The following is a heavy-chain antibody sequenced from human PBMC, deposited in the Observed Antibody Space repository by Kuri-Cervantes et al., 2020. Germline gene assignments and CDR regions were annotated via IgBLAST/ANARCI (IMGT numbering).Heavy chain of an antibody. Sequence: GESLKISCAASGFTFSSYAMSWVRQAPGKGLEWVSAISGSGGSTYYADSVKGRFTISRDNSKNTLYLQMNSLRAEDTAVYYCAKDRSASPMMVVVITDYWGQGTLVTVSS. J-gene: IGHJ4*02. CDR3: AKDRSASPMMVVVITDY. V-gene: IGHV3-23*01. CDR2: ISGSGGST. CDR1: GFTFSSYA. D-gene: IGHD3-22*01.